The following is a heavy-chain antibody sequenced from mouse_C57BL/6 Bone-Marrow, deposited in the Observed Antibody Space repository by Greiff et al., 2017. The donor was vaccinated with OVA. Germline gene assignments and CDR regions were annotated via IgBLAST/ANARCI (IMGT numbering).Heavy chain of an antibody. CDR3: ARIPAMDY. Sequence: SGPELVKPGASVKISCKASGYAFSSSWMNWVKQRPGKGLEWIGRIYPGDGDTNYNGKFKGKATLTADKSSSTAYMQLSSLTSEDSAVYFCARIPAMDYWGQGTSVTVSS. CDR1: GYAFSSSW. J-gene: IGHJ4*01. CDR2: IYPGDGDT. V-gene: IGHV1-82*01.